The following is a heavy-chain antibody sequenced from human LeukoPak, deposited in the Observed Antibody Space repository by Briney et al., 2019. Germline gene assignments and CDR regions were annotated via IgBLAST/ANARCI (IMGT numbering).Heavy chain of an antibody. CDR3: ATYYYGSGSYPFPFDY. J-gene: IGHJ4*02. Sequence: PGGSPRLSCAASGFTFSSYSMNWVRQAPGKGLEWVSSISSSSSYIYYADSVKGRFTISRDNAKNSLYLQMNSLRAEDTAVYYCATYYYGSGSYPFPFDYWGQGTLVTVSS. V-gene: IGHV3-21*01. CDR2: ISSSSSYI. D-gene: IGHD3-10*01. CDR1: GFTFSSYS.